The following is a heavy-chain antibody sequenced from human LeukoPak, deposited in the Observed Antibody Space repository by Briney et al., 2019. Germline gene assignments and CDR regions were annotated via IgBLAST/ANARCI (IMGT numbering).Heavy chain of an antibody. Sequence: PGGSLRLSCVVSGFTFSSNHWVRQAPGTGLEWVAVISYDGSKKYYAESVKGRFTISRDSSKNTLSLQINSLRAEDTAVYYCAKEYDRVHDAFDIWGQGTMVTVSS. D-gene: IGHD3-9*01. J-gene: IGHJ3*02. CDR1: GFTFSSN. CDR3: AKEYDRVHDAFDI. CDR2: ISYDGSKK. V-gene: IGHV3-30*18.